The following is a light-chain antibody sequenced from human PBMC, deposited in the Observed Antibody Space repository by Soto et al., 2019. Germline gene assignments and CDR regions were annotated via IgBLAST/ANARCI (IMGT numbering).Light chain of an antibody. CDR2: DNT. J-gene: IGLJ1*01. CDR3: QSYDTSLSGYV. Sequence: QSVLTQPPSVSGAPGQRVTISCNGSSSNIGAGYDVHWYQQLPGTAPKLLIYDNTNRPSGVPDRFSGSKSGTSASLAITGLQADDKADYYCQSYDTSLSGYVFGTGTKLTVL. V-gene: IGLV1-40*01. CDR1: SSNIGAGYD.